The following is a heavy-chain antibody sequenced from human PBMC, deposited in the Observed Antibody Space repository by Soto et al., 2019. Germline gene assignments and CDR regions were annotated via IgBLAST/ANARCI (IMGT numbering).Heavy chain of an antibody. J-gene: IGHJ4*02. Sequence: QVQLVQSGAEVKNPGASVKVSCKASGYTFTSYGISWVRQAPGQGLEWMGWISAYNGNTDYAQKVKGRVTLTTDTSTSTAYMELRSLRSDDTAVYYCARGSDCSGSSCYSDHWGQGTLVTVSS. CDR1: GYTFTSYG. V-gene: IGHV1-18*01. D-gene: IGHD2-15*01. CDR3: ARGSDCSGSSCYSDH. CDR2: ISAYNGNT.